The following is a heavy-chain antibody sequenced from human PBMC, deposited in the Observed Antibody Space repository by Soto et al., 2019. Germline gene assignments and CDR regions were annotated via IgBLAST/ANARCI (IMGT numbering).Heavy chain of an antibody. CDR2: LNPNSGDT. J-gene: IGHJ4*02. CDR1: GYTFSSYD. D-gene: IGHD6-19*01. V-gene: IGHV1-8*01. Sequence: QVQLVQSGAEVKKPGASVKVSCKASGYTFSSYDINWVRQATGQGLEWMGWLNPNSGDTGYAQKVQGRVTLTRNTSINTADIELGSLTSDDTAVYYCATSGGGWYRYLGQGTLVTVSS. CDR3: ATSGGGWYRY.